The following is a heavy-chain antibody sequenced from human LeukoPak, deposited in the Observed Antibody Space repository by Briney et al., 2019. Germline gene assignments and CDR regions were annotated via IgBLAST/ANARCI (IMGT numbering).Heavy chain of an antibody. CDR2: ISAGADVI. J-gene: IGHJ5*02. D-gene: IGHD5-12*01. Sequence: GGSLRLSCEAAGFSFRDYPMGWVRRASGKRLEWVSGISAGADVIFYADPVKGRFTISRDNSKNTLYLQMNSLRAEDTAVYYCAKDHRGYSGYGFDPWGQGTLVTVSS. CDR3: AKDHRGYSGYGFDP. CDR1: GFSFRDYP. V-gene: IGHV3-23*01.